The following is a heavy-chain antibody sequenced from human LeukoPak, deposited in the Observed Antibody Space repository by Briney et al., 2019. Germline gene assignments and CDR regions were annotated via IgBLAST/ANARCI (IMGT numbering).Heavy chain of an antibody. V-gene: IGHV4-30-2*01. J-gene: IGHJ3*02. CDR1: GGSISSGGYS. Sequence: SQTLSLTCAVSGGSISSGGYSRSWIRQPPGKGLEWIGYIYHSGSTYYNPSLKSRVTISVDRSKNQFSLKLSPVTAADTAVYYCARRSYYYDSSGPDAFDIWGQGTMVTVSS. CDR3: ARRSYYYDSSGPDAFDI. D-gene: IGHD3-22*01. CDR2: IYHSGST.